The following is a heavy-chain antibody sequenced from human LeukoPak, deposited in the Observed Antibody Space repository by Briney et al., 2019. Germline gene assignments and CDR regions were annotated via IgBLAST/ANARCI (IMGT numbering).Heavy chain of an antibody. CDR1: GFTFTSSA. CDR2: IVVGSGNT. V-gene: IGHV1-58*02. J-gene: IGHJ4*02. Sequence: GTSVKVSCKASGFTFTSSAMQWVRQARGQRLEWIGWIVVGSGNTNYAQKFRERVTITRDMSTSTAYMELSSLRSEDTAVYYCAADYYGSGSCYELNWGQGTLVTVSS. D-gene: IGHD3-10*01. CDR3: AADYYGSGSCYELN.